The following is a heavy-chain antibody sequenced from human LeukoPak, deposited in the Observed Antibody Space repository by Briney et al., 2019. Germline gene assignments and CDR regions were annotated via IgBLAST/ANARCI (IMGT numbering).Heavy chain of an antibody. V-gene: IGHV3-66*01. CDR1: GFTVSSTY. CDR3: ASGIRAFDN. Sequence: GGSLRLSCIASGFTVSSTYMSWVRLAPGKGLEWVSVTYSGGSTYYADSVKGRCTISRDNSKNALYLQMNSLRGEDTAVYYCASGIRAFDNWGQGTLVTVSA. J-gene: IGHJ4*02. D-gene: IGHD1-26*01. CDR2: TYSGGST.